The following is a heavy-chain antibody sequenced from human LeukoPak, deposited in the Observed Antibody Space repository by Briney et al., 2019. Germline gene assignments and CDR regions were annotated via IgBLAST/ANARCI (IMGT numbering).Heavy chain of an antibody. CDR3: ASLENYDFWNPTAYYYYMDV. D-gene: IGHD3-3*01. V-gene: IGHV1-69*05. CDR1: GYTFTSYA. CDR2: IIPIFGTA. Sequence: SVKVSCKASGYTFTSYAMNWVRQAPGQGLEWMGGIIPIFGTANYAQKFQGRVTITTDESTSTAYMELSSLRSEDTAVYYCASLENYDFWNPTAYYYYMDVWGKGTTVTVSS. J-gene: IGHJ6*03.